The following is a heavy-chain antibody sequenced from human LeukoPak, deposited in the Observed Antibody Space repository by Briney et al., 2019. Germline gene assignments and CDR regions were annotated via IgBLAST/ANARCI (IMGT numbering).Heavy chain of an antibody. Sequence: SETLSLTCTVSGGSISSSNYYWGWIRQPPGQGLEWIGSIYYSGTTYYSPSFKSRVTISVDTSKDQFSLRLSSVTAADTAVYYCARHWGRLGYYGDLYNWFDPWGLGTLVTVSS. CDR2: IYYSGTT. D-gene: IGHD4-17*01. J-gene: IGHJ5*02. CDR3: ARHWGRLGYYGDLYNWFDP. CDR1: GGSISSSNYY. V-gene: IGHV4-39*01.